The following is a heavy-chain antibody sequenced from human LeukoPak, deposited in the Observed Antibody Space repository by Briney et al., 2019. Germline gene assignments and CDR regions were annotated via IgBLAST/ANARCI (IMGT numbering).Heavy chain of an antibody. V-gene: IGHV3-30*04. CDR3: ARVDITAASCGVDCYYEY. D-gene: IGHD2-21*02. J-gene: IGHJ4*02. CDR2: ISSDGNNK. Sequence: GGSLRLSCADSGFTFSYYAMHWVRQAPGKGLEWVAFISSDGNNKYYADSVKGRFTISRDNSKNTLYLQMDSLRAEDTAVYFCARVDITAASCGVDCYYEYWGQGTLVTVSS. CDR1: GFTFSYYA.